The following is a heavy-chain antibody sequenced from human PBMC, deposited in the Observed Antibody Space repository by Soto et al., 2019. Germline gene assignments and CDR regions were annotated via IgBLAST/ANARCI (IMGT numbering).Heavy chain of an antibody. CDR3: ASMVQGDYGDYVDYFDY. J-gene: IGHJ4*02. V-gene: IGHV3-66*01. D-gene: IGHD4-17*01. CDR2: IYSGGST. CDR1: GFTVSSNY. Sequence: GGSLRLSCAASGFTVSSNYMSWVRQAPGKGLEWVSVIYSGGSTYYADSVKGRFTISRDNSKNTLYLQMNSLRAEDTAVYYCASMVQGDYGDYVDYFDYWGQGTLVTVSS.